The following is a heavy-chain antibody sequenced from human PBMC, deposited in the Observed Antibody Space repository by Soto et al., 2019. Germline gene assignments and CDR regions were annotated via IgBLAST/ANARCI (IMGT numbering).Heavy chain of an antibody. Sequence: SVNVSCKASGGTFSSYAISWVRQAPGQGLEWMGGIIPIFGTANYAQKFQGRVTITADESTSTAYMELSSLRSEDAAVYYCATRDGQQLWKNCYYYCGTDIWGQGNTVTCSS. V-gene: IGHV1-69*13. J-gene: IGHJ6*02. CDR2: IIPIFGTA. CDR3: ATRDGQQLWKNCYYYCGTDI. D-gene: IGHD5-18*01. CDR1: GGTFSSYA.